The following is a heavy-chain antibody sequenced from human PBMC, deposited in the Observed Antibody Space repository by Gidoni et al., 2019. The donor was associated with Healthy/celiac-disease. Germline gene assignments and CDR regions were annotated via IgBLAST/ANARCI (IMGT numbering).Heavy chain of an antibody. CDR1: GFTFSSYG. J-gene: IGHJ4*02. Sequence: QVQLVESGGGVVQPGRSLRLSCAASGFTFSSYGMHWVRQAPGKGLEWVAVISYDGSNKYYADSVKGRFTISRDNSKNTLYLQMNSLRAEDTAVYYCAKDLSGDYPYYFDYWGQGTLVTVSS. V-gene: IGHV3-30*18. CDR2: ISYDGSNK. D-gene: IGHD4-17*01. CDR3: AKDLSGDYPYYFDY.